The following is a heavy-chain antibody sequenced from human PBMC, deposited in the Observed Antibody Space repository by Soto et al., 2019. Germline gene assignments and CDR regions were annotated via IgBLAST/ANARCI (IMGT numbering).Heavy chain of an antibody. V-gene: IGHV1-18*01. D-gene: IGHD2-21*01. J-gene: IGHJ6*02. CDR1: GYTFISHS. Sequence: QIQLVQSGGEVKNPGASVKVSCKSSGYTFISHSITWVRQAPGQGLEWMGRISAYNGNTNYAQKLQGRVTMTTDTSTNTAYMELRNLRSDDTAVYYCARGAFCGGAPGCRDMDVWGQGTTVTVSS. CDR2: ISAYNGNT. CDR3: ARGAFCGGAPGCRDMDV.